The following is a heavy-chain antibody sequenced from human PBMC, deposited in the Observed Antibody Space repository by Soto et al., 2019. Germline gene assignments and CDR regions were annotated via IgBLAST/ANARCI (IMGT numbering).Heavy chain of an antibody. J-gene: IGHJ4*02. CDR1: GYTFTSYV. V-gene: IGHV1-46*01. CDR2: INPSGGST. Sequence: APVKVSCKASGYTFTSYVISWVRQDPGQGLEWMGIINPSGGSTSYAQKFQGRVTITRDTSASTAYMELSSLRSEDTAVYYCARGLPLAADYWGQGTLVTVSS. CDR3: ARGLPLAADY.